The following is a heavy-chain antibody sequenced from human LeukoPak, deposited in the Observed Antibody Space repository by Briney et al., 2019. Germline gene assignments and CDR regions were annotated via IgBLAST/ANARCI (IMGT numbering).Heavy chain of an antibody. CDR2: IYTSGST. CDR1: GGTISSYY. D-gene: IGHD5-12*01. J-gene: IGHJ5*02. CDR3: ARDDSGYEYNWFDP. V-gene: IGHV4-4*07. Sequence: SETLSFTCTGSGGTISSYYWSWIRQPAGKGLEWIGRIYTSGSTNYNPSLKSRVTMSVDASKNQFSLKLSSVTAADTAVYYCARDDSGYEYNWFDPWGQGTLVTVSS.